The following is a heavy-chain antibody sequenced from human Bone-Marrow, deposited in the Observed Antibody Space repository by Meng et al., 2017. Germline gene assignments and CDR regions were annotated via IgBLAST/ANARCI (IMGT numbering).Heavy chain of an antibody. D-gene: IGHD5-18*01. CDR3: ARTRNSYADY. CDR1: VGTFSSYA. Sequence: QVQVVQAGAEVKTPGSSVKVSCKASVGTFSSYAISWVRQAPGQGLEWMGGIIPIFGTANYAQKFQGRVTITADKSTSTAYMELSSLRSEDTAVYYCARTRNSYADYWGQGTLVTVSS. V-gene: IGHV1-69*06. CDR2: IIPIFGTA. J-gene: IGHJ4*02.